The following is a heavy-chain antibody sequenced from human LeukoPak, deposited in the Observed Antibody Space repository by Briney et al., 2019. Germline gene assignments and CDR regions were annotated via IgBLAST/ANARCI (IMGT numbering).Heavy chain of an antibody. J-gene: IGHJ3*02. CDR1: GFTVSSNY. V-gene: IGHV3-66*01. CDR3: ARDLDYYDSSGYLDAFDI. D-gene: IGHD3-22*01. Sequence: QPGGSLRLSCAASGFTVSSNYMSWVRQAPGKGLEWVSVIYSGGSTYYADSVKGRFTISRDNSKNTLYLQMNSLRAEDTAVYYCARDLDYYDSSGYLDAFDIWGQGTMVTVSS. CDR2: IYSGGST.